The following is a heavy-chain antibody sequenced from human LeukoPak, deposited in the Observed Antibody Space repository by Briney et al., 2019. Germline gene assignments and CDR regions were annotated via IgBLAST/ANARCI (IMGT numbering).Heavy chain of an antibody. CDR1: GGSISSGDYY. CDR3: ARDISSGWPFYYYYGMDV. V-gene: IGHV4-30-4*01. CDR2: IYYSGST. Sequence: SETLSLTCTVSGGSISSGDYYWSWIRQPPGKGLEWIGYIYYSGSTYYNPSLKSRVTISVDTSKNQFSLKLSSVTAADTAVYYCARDISSGWPFYYYYGMDVRGQGTTVTVSS. J-gene: IGHJ6*02. D-gene: IGHD6-19*01.